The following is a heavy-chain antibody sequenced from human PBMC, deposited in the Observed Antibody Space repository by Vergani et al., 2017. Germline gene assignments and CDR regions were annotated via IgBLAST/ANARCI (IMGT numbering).Heavy chain of an antibody. CDR1: GFTFNSYG. D-gene: IGHD2-15*01. V-gene: IGHV3-30*02. J-gene: IGHJ4*02. CDR3: AKEXGGYCSGGTCYPEY. Sequence: QVQLVESGGGVVQPGGSLRLSCAASGFTFNSYGMHWVRQAPGKGLEWVASIRSDESRRDYGDSMEGPFTISRDNSKNTLYLQMKSLRPEDTAVYYCAKEXGGYCSGGTCYPEYWGQGTLVTVSS. CDR2: IRSDESRR.